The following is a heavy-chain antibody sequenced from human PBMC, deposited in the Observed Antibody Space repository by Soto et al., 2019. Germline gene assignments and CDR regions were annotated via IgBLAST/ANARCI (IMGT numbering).Heavy chain of an antibody. J-gene: IGHJ4*02. D-gene: IGHD2-21*02. Sequence: SETLCLTCSVSDDSINSDKYYWGWIRQSPGKGLEWIGSIYYRGNAYYNPSLQTRVTISLDTFKSQFSLKLNSVTAADSAVHFCARLEGLSTISYYYDFWGPGALVTVSS. CDR1: DDSINSDKYY. V-gene: IGHV4-39*01. CDR3: ARLEGLSTISYYYDF. CDR2: IYYRGNA.